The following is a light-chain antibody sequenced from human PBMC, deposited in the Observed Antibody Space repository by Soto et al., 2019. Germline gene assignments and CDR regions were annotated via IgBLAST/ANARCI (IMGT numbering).Light chain of an antibody. CDR3: SLYTSENTYV. J-gene: IGLJ1*01. CDR2: ESS. V-gene: IGLV2-18*01. CDR1: STDFVSYNR. Sequence: QSVLTQPPSVSGSPGQSVTISCTGTSTDFVSYNRVSWYQQPPDTAPKLMIYESSNRPSGVPDRFSGSKSGNTASLTISRLQAADEANYYCSLYTSENTYVFGTGTKVTVL.